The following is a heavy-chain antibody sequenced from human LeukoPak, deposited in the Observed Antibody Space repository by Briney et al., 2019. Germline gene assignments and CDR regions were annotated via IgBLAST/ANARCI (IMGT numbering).Heavy chain of an antibody. CDR3: ARYTDIAAAKNWFDP. J-gene: IGHJ5*02. CDR2: IYPDDSET. CDR1: GYSFSDYW. Sequence: GEPLKISCKASGYSFSDYWIGWVRHMPGKGLEWMTIIYPDDSETRYSPSLQGQVTISADKSINTAYLQWSSLKASDTGMYYCARYTDIAAAKNWFDPWGQGTLVTVSS. V-gene: IGHV5-51*01. D-gene: IGHD6-13*01.